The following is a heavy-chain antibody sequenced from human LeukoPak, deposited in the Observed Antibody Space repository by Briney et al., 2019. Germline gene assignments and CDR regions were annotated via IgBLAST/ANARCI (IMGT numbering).Heavy chain of an antibody. J-gene: IGHJ4*01. CDR1: GFTFTDYW. CDR3: ARDGTAAGLYFDL. CDR2: IRQDGGEK. V-gene: IGHV3-7*01. D-gene: IGHD6-13*01. Sequence: GGSLRLSCAVSGFTFTDYWMNWVRQAPGKGLEWVASIRQDGGEKSYVDSVRGRFTISRDNTKSSLYLQINSLRAEDTAVYYCARDGTAAGLYFDLWGQGTLVTVSS.